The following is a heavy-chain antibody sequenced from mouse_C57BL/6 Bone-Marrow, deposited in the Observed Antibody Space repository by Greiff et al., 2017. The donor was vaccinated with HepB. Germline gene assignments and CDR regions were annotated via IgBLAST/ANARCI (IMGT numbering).Heavy chain of an antibody. J-gene: IGHJ2*01. CDR2: IYPRSGNT. Sequence: QVQLQQSGAELARPGASVKLSCKASGYTFTSYGISWVKQRTGQGLEWIGEIYPRSGNTYYNEKFKGKATLTADKSSSTAYMELRSLTSEDSAVYFRARWIFITTVVATPGYWGQGTTLTVSS. CDR1: GYTFTSYG. D-gene: IGHD1-1*01. CDR3: ARWIFITTVVATPGY. V-gene: IGHV1-81*01.